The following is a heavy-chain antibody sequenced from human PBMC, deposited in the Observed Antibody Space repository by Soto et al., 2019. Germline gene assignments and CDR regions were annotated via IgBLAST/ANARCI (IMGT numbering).Heavy chain of an antibody. J-gene: IGHJ4*02. V-gene: IGHV4-59*01. CDR1: GGSINSYY. CDR3: ARYDYGGPYLFDY. D-gene: IGHD4-17*01. CDR2: IYYSGST. Sequence: SETLSLTCTVSGGSINSYYWSWIRQTPGKGLEWIGYIYYSGSTNYNPSLKSRVTISVDTSKNQFSLKLSSVTAADTAVYYCARYDYGGPYLFDYWGQGTLVTVSS.